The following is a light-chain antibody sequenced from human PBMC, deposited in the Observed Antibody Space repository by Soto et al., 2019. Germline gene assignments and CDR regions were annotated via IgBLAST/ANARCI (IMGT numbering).Light chain of an antibody. CDR3: SSYAGTHVV. CDR2: DVS. Sequence: YVLTQPPSASGSPGQSVTISCTGTSSDVGGYNYVSWYQQHPGKAPKLMIYDVSKRPSGVPDRFSGSKSGNTASLTVSGLQADDEADYYCSSYAGTHVVFGTGNKVTVL. V-gene: IGLV2-8*01. CDR1: SSDVGGYNY. J-gene: IGLJ1*01.